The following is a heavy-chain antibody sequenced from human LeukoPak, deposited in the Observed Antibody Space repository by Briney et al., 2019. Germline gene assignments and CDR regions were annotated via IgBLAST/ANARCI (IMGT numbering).Heavy chain of an antibody. V-gene: IGHV4-59*02. J-gene: IGHJ4*02. CDR2: IFDREVT. Sequence: SETLSLTCSVSGDSVKTHYWSWIRQPPGKGLEWIEYIFDREVTNYNPSLNNRVTISVDTSKNQFSLRLSSVTAADTAVYYCAIGYTYGSLDYWGQGILVTVSS. CDR3: AIGYTYGSLDY. CDR1: GDSVKTHY. D-gene: IGHD5-18*01.